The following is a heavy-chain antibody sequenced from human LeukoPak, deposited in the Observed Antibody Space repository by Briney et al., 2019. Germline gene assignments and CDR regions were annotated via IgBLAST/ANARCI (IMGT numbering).Heavy chain of an antibody. Sequence: PSETLSLICTVSGGSISSYYWSWIRQPPGKGLEWIGYIYYRGSTNYSPSLKSRVTISVDTSKNQFSLKLSSVTAADTAVYYCARGTKYSSGPDAFGIWGQGTMVTVSS. D-gene: IGHD6-19*01. J-gene: IGHJ3*02. CDR1: GGSISSYY. CDR2: IYYRGST. V-gene: IGHV4-59*01. CDR3: ARGTKYSSGPDAFGI.